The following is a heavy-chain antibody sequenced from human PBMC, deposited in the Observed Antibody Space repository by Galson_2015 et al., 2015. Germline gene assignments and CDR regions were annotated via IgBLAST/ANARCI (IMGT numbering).Heavy chain of an antibody. J-gene: IGHJ5*02. V-gene: IGHV1-18*01. CDR3: TRDQGAYTSPSFRWFDP. Sequence: SVKVSCKASGYTFTIYGITWVRQAPGQGLEWMGWISPSNGNTNYAQKFQGRLTMTTDTSTTTAYMELNSLRFDDTAVYYCTRDQGAYTSPSFRWFDPWGQGAPVTVSS. CDR1: GYTFTIYG. D-gene: IGHD2-2*01. CDR2: ISPSNGNT.